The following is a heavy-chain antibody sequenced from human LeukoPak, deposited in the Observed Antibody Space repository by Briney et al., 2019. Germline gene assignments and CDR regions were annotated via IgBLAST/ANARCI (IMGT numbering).Heavy chain of an antibody. Sequence: PGGSLRLSCAASGFTFSSYWMSWVRQAPGKGLEWVANINKDGGEKYYVDSVKGRFTISRDNAKNSLYLQMNSLRAEDTAVYYCARDSPITMTAGGFDYWGQGTLVTVSS. CDR1: GFTFSSYW. CDR3: ARDSPITMTAGGFDY. D-gene: IGHD3-22*01. CDR2: INKDGGEK. V-gene: IGHV3-7*01. J-gene: IGHJ4*02.